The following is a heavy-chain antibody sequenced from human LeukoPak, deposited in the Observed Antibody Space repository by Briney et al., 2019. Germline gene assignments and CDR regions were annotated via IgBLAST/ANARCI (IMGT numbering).Heavy chain of an antibody. V-gene: IGHV1-2*02. CDR2: INPNSGGT. CDR1: GYIFSVYY. Sequence: GASVKVSCKASGYIFSVYYMHWVRQAPGQGIEWMGWINPNSGGTDYAQKLQGRVTMTRDTSISTAYMELIGLRSDDTAVYYCARGEFRTGAKGDYYYYMDVWGKGTTVTVSS. D-gene: IGHD3/OR15-3a*01. J-gene: IGHJ6*03. CDR3: ARGEFRTGAKGDYYYYMDV.